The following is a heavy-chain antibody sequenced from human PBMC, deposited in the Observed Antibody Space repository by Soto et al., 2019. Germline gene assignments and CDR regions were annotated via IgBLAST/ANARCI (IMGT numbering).Heavy chain of an antibody. Sequence: ASVKVSCKASGYTFTGYYMHWVRQAPGQGLEWMGWINPNSGGTNYAQKFQGRVTMTRDTSISTAYMELSRLRSDDTAVYYCAREYSSSSAQDYWGQGTLVTVSS. CDR1: GYTFTGYY. J-gene: IGHJ4*02. CDR3: AREYSSSSAQDY. D-gene: IGHD6-6*01. CDR2: INPNSGGT. V-gene: IGHV1-2*02.